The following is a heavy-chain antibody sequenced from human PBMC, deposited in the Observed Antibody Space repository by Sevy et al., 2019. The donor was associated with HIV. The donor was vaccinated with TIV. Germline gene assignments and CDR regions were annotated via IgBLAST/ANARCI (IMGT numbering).Heavy chain of an antibody. V-gene: IGHV4-39*01. J-gene: IGHJ4*02. Sequence: SETLSLTCTVSGGSISSSSYYWGWIRQPPGKGLEWIGSIYYSGSTYYNPSLKRRVTISVDTSKNQFSLKLSSVTAADTAVYYCARFSPYGDYCFDYWGQGTLVTVSS. CDR2: IYYSGST. D-gene: IGHD4-17*01. CDR3: ARFSPYGDYCFDY. CDR1: GGSISSSSYY.